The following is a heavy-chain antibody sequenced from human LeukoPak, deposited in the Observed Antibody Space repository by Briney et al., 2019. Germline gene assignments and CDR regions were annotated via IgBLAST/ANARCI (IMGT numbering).Heavy chain of an antibody. Sequence: PGGSLRLSCAASGFTFSSYAMHWVRQAPGKGLEWVAVISYDGSNKYYADSVKGRFTISRDNSKNTLYLQMNSLRAEDTAVYYCARDQPSRTMIVMAAFDYWGQGTLVTVSS. V-gene: IGHV3-30-3*01. CDR1: GFTFSSYA. CDR2: ISYDGSNK. CDR3: ARDQPSRTMIVMAAFDY. D-gene: IGHD3-22*01. J-gene: IGHJ4*02.